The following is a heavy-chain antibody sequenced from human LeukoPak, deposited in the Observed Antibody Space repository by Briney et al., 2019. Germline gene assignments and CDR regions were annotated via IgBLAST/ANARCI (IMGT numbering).Heavy chain of an antibody. CDR1: GGSFSGYY. CDR2: INHSGST. J-gene: IGHJ6*03. CDR3: ARGSTSYCSSTSCYRYYYYYYMDV. D-gene: IGHD2-2*01. V-gene: IGHV4-34*01. Sequence: SETLSLTCAVYGGSFSGYYWSWIRQPPGKGLEWIGEINHSGSTNYNPSLKSRVTISVDTSKNQFSLKLSSVTAADTAVYYCARGSTSYCSSTSCYRYYYYYYMDVWGKGTTVTVSS.